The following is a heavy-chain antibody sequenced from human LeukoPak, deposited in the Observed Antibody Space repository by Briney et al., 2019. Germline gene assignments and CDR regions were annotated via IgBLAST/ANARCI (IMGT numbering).Heavy chain of an antibody. J-gene: IGHJ4*02. D-gene: IGHD2-15*01. CDR1: WVSIRHHL. CDR3: PGRGYYVDY. V-gene: IGHV4-59*08. Sequence: PSETLSLTWTVSWVSIRHHLWSLIRQPPGKGLDWIGYIYYTGSTKYNPSLKSRATISVDTSKNQFSLKLSSVAAADIDVYYCPGRGYYVDYWGQGTLVTVSS. CDR2: IYYTGST.